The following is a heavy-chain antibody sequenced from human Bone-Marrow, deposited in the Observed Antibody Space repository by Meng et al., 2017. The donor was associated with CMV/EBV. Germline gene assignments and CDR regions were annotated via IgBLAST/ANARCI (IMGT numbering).Heavy chain of an antibody. D-gene: IGHD2-2*01. Sequence: SETLSLTCTVSGGSISSYYWSWIRQPPGKGLEWIGYIYYSGSTNYNPSLKSRVTISVDTSKNQFSLKLSSVTAADTAVYYCARQRGEYCSSTSCPEDPYYYYYGMDVWGQGTTVTVSS. CDR2: IYYSGST. CDR1: GGSISSYY. CDR3: ARQRGEYCSSTSCPEDPYYYYYGMDV. V-gene: IGHV4-59*08. J-gene: IGHJ6*02.